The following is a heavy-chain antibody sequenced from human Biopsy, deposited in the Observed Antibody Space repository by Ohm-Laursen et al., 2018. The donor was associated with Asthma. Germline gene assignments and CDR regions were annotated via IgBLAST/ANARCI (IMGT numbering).Heavy chain of an antibody. D-gene: IGHD3-22*01. V-gene: IGHV4-39*01. J-gene: IGHJ4*02. CDR2: ISYTGST. Sequence: SETLSLTWPVSADSISSNNFYWGWIRQPPGKGLEWIATISYTGSTYYNPSLKSRVTISVDTSKNQFSLKLSSVTAADTAVYYCARHSGNYYAQLNYWSQGTLVTVSS. CDR1: ADSISSNNFY. CDR3: ARHSGNYYAQLNY.